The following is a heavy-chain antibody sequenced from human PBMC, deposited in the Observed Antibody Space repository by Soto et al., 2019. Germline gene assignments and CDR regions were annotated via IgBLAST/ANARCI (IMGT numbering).Heavy chain of an antibody. Sequence: SETLSLTCALYGGSFDGYYCSFIGQSPGKGLEWIGEIHHSGSTKYNPSLKSRVSLSVDTSTKQFSLKMTSMTAADRGVYYCARGVDSWSGYLFWGQGTPVTVSS. CDR3: ARGVDSWSGYLF. CDR2: IHHSGST. CDR1: GGSFDGYY. J-gene: IGHJ4*02. V-gene: IGHV4-34*01. D-gene: IGHD3-3*01.